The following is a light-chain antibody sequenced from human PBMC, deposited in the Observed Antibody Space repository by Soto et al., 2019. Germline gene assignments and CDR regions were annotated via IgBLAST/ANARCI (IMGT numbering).Light chain of an antibody. J-gene: IGKJ1*01. CDR1: QSSTNNY. Sequence: EIVLTQSPGTLSLSPGERATLSCRASQSSTNNYLAWSQQKPGQAPRLLIFGASSRATDIPDRFSGSGSGTDLTLTISRLEPEDFAVYYCQQHDLSLVTFGQGTKVEIK. CDR3: QQHDLSLVT. V-gene: IGKV3-20*01. CDR2: GAS.